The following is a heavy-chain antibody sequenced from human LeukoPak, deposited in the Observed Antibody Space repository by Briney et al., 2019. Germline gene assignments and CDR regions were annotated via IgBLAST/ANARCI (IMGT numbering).Heavy chain of an antibody. Sequence: GGSLRLSCAASGFTVSSNYMSWVRQAPGKGLEWVSVIYSGGSAYYADSVKGRFTISRDNSKNTLYLQMNSLRAEDTAVYYCARGRYYDSSGSRRYFDYWGQGTLVTVSS. CDR3: ARGRYYDSSGSRRYFDY. CDR1: GFTVSSNY. CDR2: IYSGGSA. D-gene: IGHD3-22*01. J-gene: IGHJ4*02. V-gene: IGHV3-66*02.